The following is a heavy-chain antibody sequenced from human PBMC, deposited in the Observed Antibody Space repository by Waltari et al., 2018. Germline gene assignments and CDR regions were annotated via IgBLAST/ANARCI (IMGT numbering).Heavy chain of an antibody. D-gene: IGHD3-10*01. CDR3: ARVGYYGSGSYYGYYFDY. V-gene: IGHV3-53*01. J-gene: IGHJ4*02. Sequence: EVQLVESGGGLIQPGGSLRLSCAASGFTVSSHYMSWVRQAPGEGLEWVSVIYSGGSTYYADSVRGRFTISRDNSKNTLYLQMNSLRAEDTAVYYCARVGYYGSGSYYGYYFDYWGQGTLVTVSS. CDR1: GFTVSSHY. CDR2: IYSGGST.